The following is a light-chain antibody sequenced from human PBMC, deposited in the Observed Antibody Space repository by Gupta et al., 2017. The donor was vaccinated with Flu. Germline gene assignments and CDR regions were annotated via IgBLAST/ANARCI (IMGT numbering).Light chain of an antibody. Sequence: QSALPPPPSASAPPRPPLTISCTATRSDIGGYIYVSWYQQHPGKAPKLMIYEVSKRPSGVPDRFSGSKSGNTASLTVSGLQAEDEADYYCSSYAGTNNFDVFGTGTKVTVL. V-gene: IGLV2-8*01. CDR3: SSYAGTNNFDV. CDR1: RSDIGGYIY. CDR2: EVS. J-gene: IGLJ1*01.